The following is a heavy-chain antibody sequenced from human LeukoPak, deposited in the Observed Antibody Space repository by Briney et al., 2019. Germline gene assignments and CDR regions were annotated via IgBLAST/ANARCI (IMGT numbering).Heavy chain of an antibody. CDR3: AKDIQLST. J-gene: IGHJ3*01. CDR2: ISFSGDNS. CDR1: GFIFSSYE. D-gene: IGHD5-24*01. Sequence: PGGSLRLSCAASGFIFSSYEMNRVRQAPGKGLEWVALISFSGDNSYYADSVKGRFSVSRDNSENTLSLQMNSLRVEDTAGYYCAKDIQLSTWGLGTMVTVSS. V-gene: IGHV3-23*01.